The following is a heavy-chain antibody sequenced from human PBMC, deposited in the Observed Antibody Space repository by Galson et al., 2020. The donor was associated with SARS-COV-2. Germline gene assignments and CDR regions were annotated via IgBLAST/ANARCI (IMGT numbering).Heavy chain of an antibody. J-gene: IGHJ6*03. CDR2: IGTAGDT. D-gene: IGHD2-2*01. CDR1: GFTFSSYD. CDR3: ARGNHQQLPRDKKYYYYYYMDV. Sequence: GESLKISCAASGFTFSSYDMHWVRQATGKGLEWVSAIGTAGDTYYPGSVKGRFTISRENAKNSLYLQMNSLRAGDTAVYYCARGNHQQLPRDKKYYYYYYMDVWGKGTTVTVSS. V-gene: IGHV3-13*01.